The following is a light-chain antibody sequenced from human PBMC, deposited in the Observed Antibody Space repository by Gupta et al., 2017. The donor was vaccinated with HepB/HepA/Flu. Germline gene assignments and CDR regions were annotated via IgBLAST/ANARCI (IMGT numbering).Light chain of an antibody. CDR2: AAT. Sequence: DIQMTQSPSSLSVSVGDRVTITCRASQDISNYLAWYQQKPGKIPKLLIYAATTLQSGVPSRFSGSLSGTDFTLTISSLQPDDVATYYCQKYDSVPLTFGHGTIVDI. CDR3: QKYDSVPLT. CDR1: QDISNY. J-gene: IGKJ3*01. V-gene: IGKV1-27*01.